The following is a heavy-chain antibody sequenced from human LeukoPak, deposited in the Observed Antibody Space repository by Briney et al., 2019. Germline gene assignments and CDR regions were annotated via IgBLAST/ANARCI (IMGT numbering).Heavy chain of an antibody. CDR3: ARGGGNGIV. CDR1: GGSICSYY. V-gene: IGHV4-59*01. Sequence: SETLSLTCTVSGGSICSYYWSWIRQPPGKGLEWIGYIYYSGSTNYNPSLKSRVTISVDTSKNQFSLKLSSVTAADTAVYYCARGGGNGIVWGQGTTVTVSS. J-gene: IGHJ6*02. D-gene: IGHD2-15*01. CDR2: IYYSGST.